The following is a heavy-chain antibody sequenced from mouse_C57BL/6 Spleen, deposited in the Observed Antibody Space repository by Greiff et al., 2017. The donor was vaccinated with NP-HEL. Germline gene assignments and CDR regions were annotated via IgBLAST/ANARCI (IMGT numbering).Heavy chain of an antibody. V-gene: IGHV1-42*01. D-gene: IGHD2-5*01. Sequence: EVQLQQSGPELVKPGASVKISCKASGYSFTGYYMNWVKQSPEKSLEWIGEINPSTGGTTYNQKFKAKATLTVDKSSSTAYMQLKSLTSEDSAVYYCARHYSNSPFAYWGKGTLVAVSA. CDR1: GYSFTGYY. CDR2: INPSTGGT. CDR3: ARHYSNSPFAY. J-gene: IGHJ3*01.